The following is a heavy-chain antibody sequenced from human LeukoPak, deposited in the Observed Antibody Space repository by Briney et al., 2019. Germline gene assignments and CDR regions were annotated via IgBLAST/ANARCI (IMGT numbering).Heavy chain of an antibody. Sequence: SETLSLTCTVSGYSISSGYYWGWIRQPPGKGLEWIGSIYHSGSTYYNPSLKGRVTISVDTSKNQFSLKLSSVTAADTAVYYCARAYSSGRYAYYYYYYMDVWGKGTTVTVSS. CDR1: GYSISSGYY. D-gene: IGHD6-19*01. CDR3: ARAYSSGRYAYYYYYYMDV. J-gene: IGHJ6*03. CDR2: IYHSGST. V-gene: IGHV4-38-2*02.